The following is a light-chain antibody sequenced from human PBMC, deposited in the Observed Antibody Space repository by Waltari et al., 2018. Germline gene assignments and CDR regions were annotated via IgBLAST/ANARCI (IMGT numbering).Light chain of an antibody. Sequence: DVVLTQSPLSLPVTLGQSASIPCRSSQTLEYIDGNIFLHWFQQRPGQSPRRLIYKVSHRDSGVPGRFSGSGSGTEFTLTINRVEADDVAIYYCMQGTHWPPVTFGPGTKVVI. V-gene: IGKV2-30*01. CDR1: QTLEYIDGNIF. J-gene: IGKJ3*01. CDR2: KVS. CDR3: MQGTHWPPVT.